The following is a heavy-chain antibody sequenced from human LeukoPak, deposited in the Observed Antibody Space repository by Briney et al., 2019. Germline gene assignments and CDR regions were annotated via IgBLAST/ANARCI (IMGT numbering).Heavy chain of an antibody. V-gene: IGHV4-39*01. CDR2: IYYRGST. D-gene: IGHD2-2*01. J-gene: IGHJ5*02. CDR3: ARHYLSDGILSTFDP. CDR1: GGSISSSPYY. Sequence: SETLSLTCTVSGGSISSSPYYWGWIRQPPGKGLEWIGTIYYRGSTYSNPSLNSRVTISLDASKNQFSLRLRSVTAADTALYYCARHYLSDGILSTFDPWGQGTLVTVSS.